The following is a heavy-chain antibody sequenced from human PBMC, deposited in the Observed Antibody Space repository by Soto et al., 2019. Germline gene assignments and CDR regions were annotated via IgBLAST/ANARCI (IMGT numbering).Heavy chain of an antibody. Sequence: PGGSLRLSCAASGFTFSTYSVAWVRQAPGKGPEWVSSITPSSSYIYYADSLRGRFTISRDNAKNSLFLQINSLRAEDTAVYYCARSWSDYGDFDYWGQGALVTVSS. V-gene: IGHV3-21*01. J-gene: IGHJ4*02. CDR3: ARSWSDYGDFDY. CDR1: GFTFSTYS. CDR2: ITPSSSYI. D-gene: IGHD4-17*01.